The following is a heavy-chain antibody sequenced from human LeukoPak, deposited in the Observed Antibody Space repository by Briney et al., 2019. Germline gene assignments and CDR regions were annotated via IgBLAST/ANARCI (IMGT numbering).Heavy chain of an antibody. J-gene: IGHJ4*02. V-gene: IGHV3-7*01. Sequence: QSGGSLRLSCAASGFTFSSYAMHWVRQAPGKGLEWVANIKQDGSEKYYVDSVKGRFTISRDNAKNSLYLQMNSLRAEDTAVYYCARASQLLLLWFGEWDYWGQGTLVTVSS. CDR3: ARASQLLLLWFGEWDY. CDR1: GFTFSSYA. CDR2: IKQDGSEK. D-gene: IGHD3-10*01.